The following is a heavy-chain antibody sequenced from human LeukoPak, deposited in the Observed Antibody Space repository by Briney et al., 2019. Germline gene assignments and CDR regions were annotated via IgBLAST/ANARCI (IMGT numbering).Heavy chain of an antibody. CDR3: ARAGVVVAARWFDP. Sequence: ASVKVSCTASGYTFTSYAMHWVRQAPGQRLEWMGWINAGNGNTKYSQKFQGRVTITRDTSASTAYMELSSLRSEDTAVYYCARAGVVVAARWFDPWGQGTLVTVSS. V-gene: IGHV1-3*01. CDR1: GYTFTSYA. J-gene: IGHJ5*02. D-gene: IGHD2-15*01. CDR2: INAGNGNT.